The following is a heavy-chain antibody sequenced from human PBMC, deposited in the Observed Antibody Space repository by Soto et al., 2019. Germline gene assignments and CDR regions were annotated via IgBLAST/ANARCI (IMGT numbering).Heavy chain of an antibody. V-gene: IGHV1-8*02. CDR2: MNANSGNT. J-gene: IGHJ6*02. Sequence: ASVKVSCKASGYTSTNYGMHWVRQAPGQRLEWMGWMNANSGNTGYAQKFQGRVTMTRNTSISTAYMELSSLRSEDTAVYYCASRPRIAAAGHKDYYYYGMDVWGQGTTVTVSS. D-gene: IGHD6-13*01. CDR3: ASRPRIAAAGHKDYYYYGMDV. CDR1: GYTSTNYG.